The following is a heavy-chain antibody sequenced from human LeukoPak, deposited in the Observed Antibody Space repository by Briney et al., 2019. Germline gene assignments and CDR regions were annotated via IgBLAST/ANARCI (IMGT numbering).Heavy chain of an antibody. CDR3: ANEVRPNDY. D-gene: IGHD1-1*01. CDR1: GFTFSNYA. CDR2: IDISGGST. V-gene: IGHV3-23*01. J-gene: IGHJ4*02. Sequence: PGGSLRLSCAASGFTFSNYAMSWVRQAPGKGLEWVASIDISGGSTYYEDSVQGRFTISRDNSKTTLYLEMNSLRVEDTALYYCANEVRPNDYWGQGTLVTVSS.